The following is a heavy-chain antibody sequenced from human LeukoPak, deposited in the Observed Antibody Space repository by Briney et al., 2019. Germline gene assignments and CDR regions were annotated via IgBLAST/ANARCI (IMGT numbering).Heavy chain of an antibody. CDR3: ARVSAAAGTYPSDS. J-gene: IGHJ4*02. Sequence: ASVKVSCKTSGYTFTAHYIHWVRQAPGQGLEWMGWINPNNGDTNYAQKFQGGVTMTRDTPISTAYMELSSLRSDDTAVYYCARVSAAAGTYPSDSWGQGTLVTVSS. V-gene: IGHV1-2*02. CDR2: INPNNGDT. D-gene: IGHD1-1*01. CDR1: GYTFTAHY.